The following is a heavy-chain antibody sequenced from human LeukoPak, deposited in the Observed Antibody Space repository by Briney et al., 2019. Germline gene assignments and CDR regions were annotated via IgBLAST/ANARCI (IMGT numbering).Heavy chain of an antibody. CDR3: ARDRAVAGINWFDP. CDR2: INPNSGGT. J-gene: IGHJ5*02. Sequence: ASVKVPCKASGYIFPGYHIHWVRQAPGQGLEWMGWINPNSGGTSYAQKFQGRVTMTRDTSISTAYMELSRLRSVDTAVYYCARDRAVAGINWFDPWGQGTLVTVSS. CDR1: GYIFPGYH. D-gene: IGHD6-19*01. V-gene: IGHV1-2*02.